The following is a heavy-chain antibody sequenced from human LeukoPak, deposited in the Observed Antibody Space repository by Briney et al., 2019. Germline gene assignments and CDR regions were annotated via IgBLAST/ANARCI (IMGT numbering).Heavy chain of an antibody. D-gene: IGHD2-8*01. Sequence: SETLSLTCTVPDGSISNYFWSWIRQPPGKGLEGIGYIYYTGMTNSNPSLKSRVTISMDTSKNQFSLDLRPVTAAATAIYYCARHGRMVIMSKFSTGIDQWGQGTLVTVSS. CDR1: DGSISNYF. CDR2: IYYTGMT. V-gene: IGHV4-59*08. CDR3: ARHGRMVIMSKFSTGIDQ. J-gene: IGHJ4*02.